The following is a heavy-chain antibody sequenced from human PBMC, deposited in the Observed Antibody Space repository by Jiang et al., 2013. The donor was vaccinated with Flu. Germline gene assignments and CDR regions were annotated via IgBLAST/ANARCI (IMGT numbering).Heavy chain of an antibody. CDR1: GDSVSSNSAA. J-gene: IGHJ4*02. D-gene: IGHD6-13*01. V-gene: IGHV6-1*01. Sequence: TLSLTCAISGDSVSSNSAAWNWIRQSPSRGLEWLGRTYYRSRWHTDYAASVKSRITINPDTSKNQLSLQLNSVTPEDTAVYYCVRGLAAVDSWGQGTLVTVSS. CDR3: VRGLAAVDS. CDR2: TYYRSRWHT.